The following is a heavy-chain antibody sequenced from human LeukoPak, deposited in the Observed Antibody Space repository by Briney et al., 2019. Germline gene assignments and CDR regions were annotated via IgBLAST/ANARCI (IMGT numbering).Heavy chain of an antibody. CDR3: ARDLRDYDSSGYYLGSDY. CDR1: GFTVSSNY. Sequence: GGSLRLSCAASGFTVSSNYMSWVRQAPGKGLEWVSVIYSGGSTYYADSVKGRFTISRDNSKNTLYLQMNSLRAEDTAVYYRARDLRDYDSSGYYLGSDYWGQGTLVTVSS. CDR2: IYSGGST. J-gene: IGHJ4*02. D-gene: IGHD3-22*01. V-gene: IGHV3-53*05.